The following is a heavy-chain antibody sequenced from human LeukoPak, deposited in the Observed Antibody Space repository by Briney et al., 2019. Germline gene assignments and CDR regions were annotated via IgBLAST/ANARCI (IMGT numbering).Heavy chain of an antibody. CDR2: ISAYNGNT. Sequence: APVKVSCKASGYTFTSYGISWVRQAPGQGLEWMGWISAYNGNTNYAQKLQGRVTMTTDTSTSTAYMELRSLRSDDTAVYYCARGLYSHDYGGKEADYWGQGTLVTVSS. D-gene: IGHD4-23*01. CDR3: ARGLYSHDYGGKEADY. CDR1: GYTFTSYG. V-gene: IGHV1-18*01. J-gene: IGHJ4*02.